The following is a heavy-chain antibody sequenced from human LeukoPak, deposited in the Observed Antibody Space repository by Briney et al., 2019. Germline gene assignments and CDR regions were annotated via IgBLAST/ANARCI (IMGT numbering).Heavy chain of an antibody. D-gene: IGHD3-9*01. J-gene: IGHJ4*02. Sequence: PGASLRLSCAASGFTFSNYAMSWVRQAPGKGLEWVSAITGGGSSIYYADSMKSRFTISSDNSKNTLYLQINSLRAEDTAVYYCAKWGDYDVLTGYYVSDYWGQGTLVTVSS. CDR2: ITGGGSSI. CDR3: AKWGDYDVLTGYYVSDY. V-gene: IGHV3-23*01. CDR1: GFTFSNYA.